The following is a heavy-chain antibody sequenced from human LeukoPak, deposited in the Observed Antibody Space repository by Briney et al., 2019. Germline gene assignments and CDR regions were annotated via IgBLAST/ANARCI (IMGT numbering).Heavy chain of an antibody. CDR1: GFTFSSYS. V-gene: IGHV3-21*01. CDR3: ARDYSNYGGGFDY. Sequence: GGSLRLSCAASGFTFSSYSMNWVRQAPGKGLEWVSSISSSSSYIYYADSVKGRFTISRDNAKNSLYLQMNSLRAEDTAVYYCARDYSNYGGGFDYWGQGILVTVSS. J-gene: IGHJ4*02. D-gene: IGHD4-11*01. CDR2: ISSSSSYI.